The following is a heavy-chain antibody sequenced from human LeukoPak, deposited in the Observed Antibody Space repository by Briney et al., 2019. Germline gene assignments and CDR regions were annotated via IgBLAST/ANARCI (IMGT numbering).Heavy chain of an antibody. CDR3: ARDLAVGFDY. J-gene: IGHJ4*02. D-gene: IGHD2-15*01. CDR2: ISYDGSNK. V-gene: IGHV3-30*04. Sequence: PGGSLRLSCAASGFTFSSYAMHWVRQAPGKGLEWVAVISYDGSNKYYADSVKGRFTISRDNSKNTLYLQMNSLRAEDTAVYYCARDLAVGFDYWRQGTLVTVSS. CDR1: GFTFSSYA.